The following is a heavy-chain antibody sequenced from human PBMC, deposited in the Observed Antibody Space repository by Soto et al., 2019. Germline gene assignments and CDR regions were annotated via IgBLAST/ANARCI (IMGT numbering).Heavy chain of an antibody. Sequence: ASVKVSCKVSGYTLTELSMHWVRQAPGKGLEWMGGFDPEDGETIYAQKFQGRVTMTEDTSTDTAHMELSSLRSEDTAVYYCATKTEYSSGWDYWGQGTLVTVSS. CDR1: GYTLTELS. D-gene: IGHD6-19*01. CDR3: ATKTEYSSGWDY. CDR2: FDPEDGET. J-gene: IGHJ4*02. V-gene: IGHV1-24*01.